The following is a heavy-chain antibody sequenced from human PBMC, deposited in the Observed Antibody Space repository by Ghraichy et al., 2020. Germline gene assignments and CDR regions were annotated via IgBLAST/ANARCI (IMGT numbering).Heavy chain of an antibody. CDR2: INSDGSRT. V-gene: IGHV3-74*01. J-gene: IGHJ4*02. CDR1: GFAFSSYW. CDR3: ARDFARYNWNDVPFDY. Sequence: GGSLRLSCAASGFAFSSYWMHWVRQAPGKGLVWVSRINSDGSRTTYADSVKGRFTISRDNAKNTLYLQMNSLTAEDTAVYYFARDFARYNWNDVPFDYWGPGTLVTVSS. D-gene: IGHD1-1*01.